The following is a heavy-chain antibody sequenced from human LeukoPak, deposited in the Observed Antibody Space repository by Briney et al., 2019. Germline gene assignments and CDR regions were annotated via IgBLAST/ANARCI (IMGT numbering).Heavy chain of an antibody. J-gene: IGHJ4*02. CDR1: GFTFSSYW. D-gene: IGHD6-19*01. CDR3: ARASAVAGTRDY. V-gene: IGHV3-7*01. Sequence: GGPLILSCAASGFTFSSYWMSWVRQAPGKGLEWVANIKQDGTDKYYVDSVKGRFTISRDNAKNSLYLQMNSLRAEDTAVYYCARASAVAGTRDYWGQGTLVTVSS. CDR2: IKQDGTDK.